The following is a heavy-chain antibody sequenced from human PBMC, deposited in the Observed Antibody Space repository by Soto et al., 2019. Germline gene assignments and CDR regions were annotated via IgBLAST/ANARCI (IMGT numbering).Heavy chain of an antibody. D-gene: IGHD3-16*01. CDR3: ARGPLRSFPYYYYGMDV. CDR2: IIPIFGTA. Sequence: GASVKVSCKASGGTFSSYAISWVRQAPGQGLEWMGGIIPIFGTANYAQKFQGRVTITADESTSTAYMELSSLRSEDTAVYYCARGPLRSFPYYYYGMDVWGQGTTVTVSS. V-gene: IGHV1-69*13. CDR1: GGTFSSYA. J-gene: IGHJ6*02.